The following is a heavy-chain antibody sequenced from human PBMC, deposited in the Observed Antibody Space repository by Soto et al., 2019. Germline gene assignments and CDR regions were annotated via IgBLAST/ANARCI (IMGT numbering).Heavy chain of an antibody. V-gene: IGHV3-7*03. Sequence: GGSLRLSCAASGFTSASYWMSWVRQAPGQGLEWVANIAQDGSETFYVDSVKGRFTISRDNPKNSLYLQMNSLRADDTAVYYCTRGTDLRYCTGYSCPGIDVWGQGTTVTVSS. D-gene: IGHD2-15*01. CDR1: GFTSASYW. CDR3: TRGTDLRYCTGYSCPGIDV. CDR2: IAQDGSET. J-gene: IGHJ6*02.